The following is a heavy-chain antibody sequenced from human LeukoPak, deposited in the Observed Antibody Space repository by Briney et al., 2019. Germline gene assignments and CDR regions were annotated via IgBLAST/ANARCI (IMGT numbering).Heavy chain of an antibody. Sequence: SETLSLTCTVSGDSINSYYWLWIRQPAGKGLEWIGRIYSGGRTNYNPSLKSRVTISVDTSKNQFSLKLSSVTAADTAVYYCARFSYGYGPYFDYWGQGTLVTVSS. CDR1: GDSINSYY. V-gene: IGHV4-4*07. CDR2: IYSGGRT. CDR3: ARFSYGYGPYFDY. J-gene: IGHJ4*02. D-gene: IGHD5-18*01.